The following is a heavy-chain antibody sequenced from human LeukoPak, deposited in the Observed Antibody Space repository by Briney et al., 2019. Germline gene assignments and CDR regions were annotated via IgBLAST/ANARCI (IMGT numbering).Heavy chain of an antibody. CDR1: GYTFTGYY. D-gene: IGHD3-16*01. V-gene: IGHV1-2*02. J-gene: IGHJ4*02. Sequence: ASVKVSCKASGYTFTGYYMHWVRQAPGQGLERMGWINPNSGGTNYAQKFQGRATMTRDTSISTAYMELSRLRSDDTAVYYCARLVGVGYFDYWGQGTLVTVSS. CDR2: INPNSGGT. CDR3: ARLVGVGYFDY.